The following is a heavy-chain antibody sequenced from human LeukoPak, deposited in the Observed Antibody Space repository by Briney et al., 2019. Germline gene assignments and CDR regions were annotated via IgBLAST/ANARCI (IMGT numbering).Heavy chain of an antibody. CDR1: GGSFSGYY. D-gene: IGHD3-3*01. CDR3: ARDNYDFWNGPPDY. Sequence: PSETLSLTCAVYGGSFSGYYWSWIRQPPGKGLEWIGEINHSGNTNYNPSLKSRVTISVDTSKNQFSLKLSSVTAADTAVYYCARDNYDFWNGPPDYWGQGTLVTVSS. V-gene: IGHV4-34*01. J-gene: IGHJ4*02. CDR2: INHSGNT.